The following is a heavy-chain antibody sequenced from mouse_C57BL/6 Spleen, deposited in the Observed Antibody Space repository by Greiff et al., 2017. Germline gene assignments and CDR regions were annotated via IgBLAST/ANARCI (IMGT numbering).Heavy chain of an antibody. D-gene: IGHD1-1*01. V-gene: IGHV1-69*01. CDR3: ARSTSAWFAY. J-gene: IGHJ3*01. CDR1: GYTFTSYW. CDR2: IDPSDSYT. Sequence: QVHVKQPGAELVMPGASVKLSCKASGYTFTSYWMHWVKQRPGQGLEWIGEIDPSDSYTNYNQKFKGKSTLTVDKSSITAYMQLSSLPSEDSAVYYCARSTSAWFAYWGQGTLVTVSA.